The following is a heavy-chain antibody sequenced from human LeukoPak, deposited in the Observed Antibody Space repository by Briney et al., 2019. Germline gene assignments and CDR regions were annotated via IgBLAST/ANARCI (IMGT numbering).Heavy chain of an antibody. CDR2: INPNSGGT. CDR3: ARTVGYSSGWYYFNY. V-gene: IGHV1-2*02. Sequence: GASVKVSCKASGYTFTGYYMHWVRQAPGQGLEWMGWINPNSGGTNYAQKFQGRVTMTRDTSISTAYMELSRLRSDDTAVYYCARTVGYSSGWYYFNYGGQETLVTASS. CDR1: GYTFTGYY. J-gene: IGHJ4*02. D-gene: IGHD6-19*01.